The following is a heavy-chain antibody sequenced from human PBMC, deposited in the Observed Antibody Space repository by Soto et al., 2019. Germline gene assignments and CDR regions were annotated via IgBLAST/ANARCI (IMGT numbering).Heavy chain of an antibody. CDR1: RYTFTSHG. Sequence: QVQLVQSGGDVKTPGASVKVSCTTFRYTFTSHGIAWVRQAPGQGLEWMGWISTFNGKTDYAQKFQGRVPMTADTLTSTVHMELRSLRSDDTAVYYCARLLTEGATFREDAFDLWGQGTKVTVSS. CDR3: ARLLTEGATFREDAFDL. V-gene: IGHV1-18*01. D-gene: IGHD1-26*01. CDR2: ISTFNGKT. J-gene: IGHJ3*01.